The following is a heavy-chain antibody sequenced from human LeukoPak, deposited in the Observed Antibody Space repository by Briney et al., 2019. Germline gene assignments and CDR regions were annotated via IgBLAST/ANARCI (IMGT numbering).Heavy chain of an antibody. Sequence: HPGGSLRLSCAASGFTFSSYGMHWVRQAPGKGLEWVAFIRYDGSNKYYADSVKGRFTISRDNSKNTLYLQMNSLRAEDTAVYYCAKDEYSSLPFDIWGQGTMVTVSS. CDR2: IRYDGSNK. J-gene: IGHJ3*02. V-gene: IGHV3-30*02. D-gene: IGHD6-6*01. CDR1: GFTFSSYG. CDR3: AKDEYSSLPFDI.